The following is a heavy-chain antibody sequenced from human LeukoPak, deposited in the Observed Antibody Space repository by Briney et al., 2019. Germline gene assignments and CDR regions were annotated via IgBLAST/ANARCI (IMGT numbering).Heavy chain of an antibody. CDR2: ISGSGGST. D-gene: IGHD3-22*01. CDR3: ARIGITMIVVVIPRYFDY. Sequence: PGGTLRLSCAASGFTFSSYGMSWVRQAPGKGLEWVSAISGSGGSTYYADSVKGRFTISRDNSKNTLYLQMNSLRAEDTAVYYCARIGITMIVVVIPRYFDYWGQGTLVTVSS. CDR1: GFTFSSYG. V-gene: IGHV3-23*01. J-gene: IGHJ4*02.